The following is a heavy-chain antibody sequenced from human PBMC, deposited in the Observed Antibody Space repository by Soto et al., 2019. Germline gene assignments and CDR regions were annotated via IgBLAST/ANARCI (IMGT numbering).Heavy chain of an antibody. V-gene: IGHV1-2*04. CDR2: INPNSGGT. D-gene: IGHD2-2*01. CDR3: ARVTDQTGLDAFDI. J-gene: IGHJ3*02. Sequence: GASVKVSCKASGYTFTGYYMHWVRQAPGQGLEWMGWINPNSGGTNYAQKFQGWVTMTRDTSISTAYMELSRLRSDDTAVYYCARVTDQTGLDAFDIWGQGTMVTVSS. CDR1: GYTFTGYY.